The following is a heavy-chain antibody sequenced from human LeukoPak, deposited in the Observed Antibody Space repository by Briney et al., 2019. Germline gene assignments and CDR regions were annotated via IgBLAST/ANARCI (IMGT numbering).Heavy chain of an antibody. V-gene: IGHV3-21*01. CDR3: ARDGNSGWSYYFDD. J-gene: IGHJ4*02. Sequence: PGGSLRLSCAASGFTFSSYSMNWVRQAPGKGLEWVSSISSSSSYIYYADSVKGRFTISRDNAKNSLYLQMNSLRAEDTAVYYCARDGNSGWSYYFDDWGQGTLVTVSS. D-gene: IGHD6-19*01. CDR1: GFTFSSYS. CDR2: ISSSSSYI.